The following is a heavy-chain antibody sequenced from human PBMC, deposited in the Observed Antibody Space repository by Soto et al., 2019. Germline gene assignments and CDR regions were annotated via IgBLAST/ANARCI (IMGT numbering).Heavy chain of an antibody. CDR3: ARLGGFYQSLDS. V-gene: IGHV4-59*08. Sequence: QVHLQESGPGLVKPSETLSLTCTVSGGSISTYYWSWIRQPPGKGLEWIGYIYYTGTTTYNPSFKSRLTISVDSSKNQCSLKLTSVTAADTAVYYCARLGGFYQSLDSWGQGALVTVSS. CDR1: GGSISTYY. CDR2: IYYTGTT. D-gene: IGHD3-22*01. J-gene: IGHJ5*01.